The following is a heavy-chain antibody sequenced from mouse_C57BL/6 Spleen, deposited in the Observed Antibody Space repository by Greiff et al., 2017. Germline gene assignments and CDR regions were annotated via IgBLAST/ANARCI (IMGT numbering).Heavy chain of an antibody. CDR1: GYTFTDYY. Sequence: EVQLQQSGPELVKPGASVKISCKASGYTFTDYYMNWVKQSHGKSLEWIGDINPNNGGTSYNQKFKGKATLTVDKSSSTAYMELRSLTSEDSAVYYCLYYGSSYDAMDYWGQGTSVTVSS. D-gene: IGHD1-1*01. J-gene: IGHJ4*01. V-gene: IGHV1-26*01. CDR3: LYYGSSYDAMDY. CDR2: INPNNGGT.